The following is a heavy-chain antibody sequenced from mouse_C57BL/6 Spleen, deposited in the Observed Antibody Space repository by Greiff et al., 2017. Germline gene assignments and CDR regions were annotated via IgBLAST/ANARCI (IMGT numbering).Heavy chain of an antibody. J-gene: IGHJ3*01. D-gene: IGHD2-5*01. CDR3: ARGGSNYHCAY. Sequence: EVQLLQSGGGLVKPGGSLKLSCAASGFTFSSYAMSWVRQTPEKRLEWVATISAGGSYTYYPENVKGRFTMSIDNSKSTLYLQMSRLKSEDTAVYYCARGGSNYHCAYWGQGTLVTVSA. V-gene: IGHV5-4*01. CDR2: ISAGGSYT. CDR1: GFTFSSYA.